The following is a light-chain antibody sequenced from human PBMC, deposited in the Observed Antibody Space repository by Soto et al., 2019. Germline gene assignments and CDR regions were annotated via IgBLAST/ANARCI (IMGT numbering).Light chain of an antibody. CDR2: DSS. Sequence: EIQMTQSPSTLFASVGDSFTITCMASQSVRKWLAWDQQKPGRAPQLLIYDSSTLEPGVPSRCRGSGSGTEFTLTINGLQPDDFATYYCQQYDGHSPQTVGQGTKVEIK. V-gene: IGKV1-5*01. CDR3: QQYDGHSPQT. J-gene: IGKJ1*01. CDR1: QSVRKW.